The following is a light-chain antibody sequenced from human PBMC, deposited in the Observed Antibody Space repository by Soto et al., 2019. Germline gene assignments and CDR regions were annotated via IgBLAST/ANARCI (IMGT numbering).Light chain of an antibody. CDR1: QAMRNY. V-gene: IGKV1-33*01. CDR3: QQYDVLPPT. J-gene: IGKJ4*01. CDR2: GGS. Sequence: DIQMTQSPSSLSASVGDRVTITCQASQAMRNYLNWYQQRPGKAPKLLIYGGSTLETRVPSRFSGRGSATVFTLTISSLQPEDVGTYYCQQYDVLPPTFGGGTKVGIK.